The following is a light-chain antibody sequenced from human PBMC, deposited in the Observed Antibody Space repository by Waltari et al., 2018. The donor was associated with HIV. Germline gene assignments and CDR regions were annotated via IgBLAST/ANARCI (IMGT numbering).Light chain of an antibody. CDR1: QSIGNY. CDR2: AAS. CDR3: QQSFSTPFT. V-gene: IGKV1-39*01. J-gene: IGKJ2*01. Sequence: DIQMTQSPSSLSASVGDRVTISCRASQSIGNYLNWYQQRPGKAPNLLIYAASSVQSGVPSRFSGSGSGTAVTLTITSLQPEDFSTYFCQQSFSTPFTFGQGTKLEMK.